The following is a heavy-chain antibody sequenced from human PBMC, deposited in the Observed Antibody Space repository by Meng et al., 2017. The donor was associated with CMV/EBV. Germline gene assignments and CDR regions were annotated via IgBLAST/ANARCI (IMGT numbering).Heavy chain of an antibody. CDR3: ASSLTYPDY. CDR1: GGSFSGYY. Sequence: QVQLQQWGAGLLKPSETLSLPCAVYGGSFSGYYWSWIRQPPGKGREWIGEINHSGSTNYNPSLKSRVTISVDTSKNQFSLKLSSVTAADTAVYYCASSLTYPDYWGQGTLVTVSS. V-gene: IGHV4-34*01. CDR2: INHSGST. J-gene: IGHJ4*02. D-gene: IGHD2-15*01.